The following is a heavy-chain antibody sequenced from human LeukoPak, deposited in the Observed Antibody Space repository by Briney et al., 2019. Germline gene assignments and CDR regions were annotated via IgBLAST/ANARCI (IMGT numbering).Heavy chain of an antibody. V-gene: IGHV3-23*01. CDR2: ISGGGANT. Sequence: PGGSLRLSCEASGFTFNNYAMSWVRQAPGEGLEWVATISGGGANTYYADFVKGRFTISRDNSENTVYLQMKYLRAEDTAIYFCAKDGGGWLSTGWYYFDYWSQGTLVTVSS. CDR3: AKDGGGWLSTGWYYFDY. CDR1: GFTFNNYA. D-gene: IGHD6-19*01. J-gene: IGHJ4*02.